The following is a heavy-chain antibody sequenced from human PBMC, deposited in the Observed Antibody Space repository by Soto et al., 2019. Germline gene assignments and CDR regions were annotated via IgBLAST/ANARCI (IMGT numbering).Heavy chain of an antibody. CDR1: GYTFTIYG. V-gene: IGHV1-18*01. Sequence: ASVKVSCKAAGYTFTIYGINWVRQAPGQGLEWMGWISPDNGNTNYAQKLQGRVTMTTDTSTSTAYMELRSLRSDDTAVYYCARALGYSGYAGMDVWGQGTTVTVSS. J-gene: IGHJ6*02. D-gene: IGHD5-12*01. CDR3: ARALGYSGYAGMDV. CDR2: ISPDNGNT.